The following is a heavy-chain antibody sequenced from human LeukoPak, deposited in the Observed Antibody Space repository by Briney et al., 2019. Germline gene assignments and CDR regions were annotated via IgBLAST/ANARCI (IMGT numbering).Heavy chain of an antibody. CDR3: ARAGYCSSTSCYGDAFDI. CDR2: ISWDGGST. V-gene: IGHV3-43*01. Sequence: GGSLRLSCAASGFTFDDYTMHWVRQAPGKGLEWVSLISWDGGSTYYADSVKGRFTISRDNSKNSLYLQMNSLRAEDTAVYYCARAGYCSSTSCYGDAFDIWGQGTMVTVSS. J-gene: IGHJ3*02. D-gene: IGHD2-2*01. CDR1: GFTFDDYT.